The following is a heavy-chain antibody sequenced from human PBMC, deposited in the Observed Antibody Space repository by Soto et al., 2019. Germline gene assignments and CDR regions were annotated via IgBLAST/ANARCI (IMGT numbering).Heavy chain of an antibody. J-gene: IGHJ4*02. CDR2: IYYSGET. D-gene: IGHD6-19*01. CDR1: GGSISSNDYY. V-gene: IGHV4-30-4*01. Sequence: QVQLQESGPGLVKPSQNLSLTCTVSGGSISSNDYYWSWIRQPPGKGLEWIGYIYYSGETYYNPSRQSRLTISVDPSKTQFSLKLSSGTAADTAMYYWAWYGRTFPVAGTAYWGQGTLVTGSS. CDR3: AWYGRTFPVAGTAY.